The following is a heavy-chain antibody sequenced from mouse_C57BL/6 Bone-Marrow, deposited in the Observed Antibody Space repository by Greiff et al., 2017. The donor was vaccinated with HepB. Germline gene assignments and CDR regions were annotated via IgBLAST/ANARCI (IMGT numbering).Heavy chain of an antibody. Sequence: EVQVVESGGGLVQPGGSLSLSCAASGFTFTDYYMSWVRQPPGKALEWLGVIRNKANGYTTEYSASVKGRFTISRDNSQSILYLQMNALRATDRATSYYDSPTEDNASPAWFDYWGQGTLVTVSA. CDR1: GFTFTDYY. D-gene: IGHD3-2*01. CDR2: IRNKANGYTT. J-gene: IGHJ3*01. CDR3: DSPTEDNASPAWFDY. V-gene: IGHV7-3*01.